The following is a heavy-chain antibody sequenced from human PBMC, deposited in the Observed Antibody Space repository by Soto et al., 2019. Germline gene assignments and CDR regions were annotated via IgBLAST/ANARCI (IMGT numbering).Heavy chain of an antibody. CDR2: INAGNGNT. CDR3: ARGELWFGESPRNFDY. Sequence: GASVKVSCKASGYTFTSYAMHWVRQAPGQRLEWMGWINAGNGNTKYSQKFQGRVTITRDTSASTAYMELSSLRSEDTAVYYCARGELWFGESPRNFDYWGQGTLVTVSS. V-gene: IGHV1-3*01. CDR1: GYTFTSYA. J-gene: IGHJ4*02. D-gene: IGHD3-10*01.